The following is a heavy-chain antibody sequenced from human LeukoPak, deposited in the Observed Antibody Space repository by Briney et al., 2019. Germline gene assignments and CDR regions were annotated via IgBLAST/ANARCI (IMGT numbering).Heavy chain of an antibody. V-gene: IGHV4-39*07. CDR2: IYYSGST. D-gene: IGHD3-22*01. J-gene: IGHJ4*02. Sequence: SETLSLTCTVSGGSISSSSYYWGWIRQPPGKGLEWIGSIYYSGSTYYNPSLKSRVTISVDTSKNQFSLKLSSVTAADTAVYYCARHLAPSSGYLTLDYWGQGTLVTVSS. CDR1: GGSISSSSYY. CDR3: ARHLAPSSGYLTLDY.